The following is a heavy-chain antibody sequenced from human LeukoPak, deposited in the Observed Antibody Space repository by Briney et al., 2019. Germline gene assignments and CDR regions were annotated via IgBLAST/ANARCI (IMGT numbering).Heavy chain of an antibody. D-gene: IGHD6-6*01. CDR3: AKVRVKYSSYLDAFDI. V-gene: IGHV3-33*06. J-gene: IGHJ3*02. CDR2: IWYDGSNE. Sequence: GGSLRLSCAASGFTFSSYGMHWVRQAPGKGLEWVAVIWYDGSNEYYADSVKGRFTISRDNSKNTLYLQMNSLRAEDTAVYYCAKVRVKYSSYLDAFDIWGQGTMVTVSS. CDR1: GFTFSSYG.